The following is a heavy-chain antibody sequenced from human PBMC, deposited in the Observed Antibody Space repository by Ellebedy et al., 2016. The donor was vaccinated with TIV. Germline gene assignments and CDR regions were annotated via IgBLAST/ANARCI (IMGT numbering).Heavy chain of an antibody. V-gene: IGHV3-11*01. J-gene: IGHJ3*02. Sequence: DSVKGRFTVARDNAKNSLYLQMNSLRADDTAVYYCARDSGRGAFDIWGQGTLVTVSS. D-gene: IGHD3-10*01. CDR3: ARDSGRGAFDI.